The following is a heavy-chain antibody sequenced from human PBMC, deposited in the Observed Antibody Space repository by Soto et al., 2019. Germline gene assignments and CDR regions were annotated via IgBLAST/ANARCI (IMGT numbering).Heavy chain of an antibody. CDR1: GFTFSSYA. CDR3: AKDYNSGFTGNYFDY. Sequence: GGSLRLSCAASGFTFSSYAMSCVRQAPGKGLEWVSAISGSGGSTYYADSVKGRFTISRDNSKNTLYLQMNSLRAEDTAVYYSAKDYNSGFTGNYFDYWGEGTLVT. D-gene: IGHD5-12*01. J-gene: IGHJ4*02. CDR2: ISGSGGST. V-gene: IGHV3-23*01.